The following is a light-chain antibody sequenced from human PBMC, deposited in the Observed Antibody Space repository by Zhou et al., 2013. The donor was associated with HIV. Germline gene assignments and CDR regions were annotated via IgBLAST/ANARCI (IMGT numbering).Light chain of an antibody. CDR2: DTS. CDR3: QQYNNWPQYT. V-gene: IGKV3-11*01. J-gene: IGKJ2*01. CDR1: QSVARF. Sequence: EIVLTQSPATLSLSPGERATLSCRASQSVARFLAWYQQKPGQAPRLLIYDTSNRATGIPARFSGSGSGTDFTLTISRLEPEDFAVYYCQQYNNWPQYTFGQGTKLEIK.